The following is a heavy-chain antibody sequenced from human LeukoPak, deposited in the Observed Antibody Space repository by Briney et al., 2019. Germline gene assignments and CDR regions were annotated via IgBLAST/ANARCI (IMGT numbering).Heavy chain of an antibody. CDR1: GFTFSSYS. V-gene: IGHV3-53*01. J-gene: IGHJ3*02. Sequence: GGSLRLSCAASGFTFSSYSMNWVRQAPGKGVEWVSVIYSGGSTYYADSVKGRFTISRDNSKNTLYLQMNSLRAEDTAVYYCARSSFGAFDIWGQGTMVTVSS. CDR2: IYSGGST. CDR3: ARSSFGAFDI. D-gene: IGHD3-3*01.